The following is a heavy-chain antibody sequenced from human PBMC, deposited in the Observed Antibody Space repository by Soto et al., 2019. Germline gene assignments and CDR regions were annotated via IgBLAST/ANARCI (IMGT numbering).Heavy chain of an antibody. CDR1: GGSINSYY. J-gene: IGHJ4*02. Sequence: QVQLQESGPGLVKPSETLSLTCTVSGGSINSYYWSWIRQPPGKGLEWVGNIHSSGSTTYNPSLKSRVTISVDTPKSQFSLKLSSVTAADTAVYCCARGGGWLPEYWGQGTLVTVSS. CDR2: IHSSGST. CDR3: ARGGGWLPEY. D-gene: IGHD5-12*01. V-gene: IGHV4-59*01.